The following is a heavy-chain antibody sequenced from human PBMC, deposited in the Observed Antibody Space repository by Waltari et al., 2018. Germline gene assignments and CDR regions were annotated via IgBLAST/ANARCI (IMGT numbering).Heavy chain of an antibody. Sequence: QVQLVASGGGVVQPGRSLRLSCAASGFSSITYCLHWFRQAPGKGLEWVAVINYAGSNKNYADSVRGRFTISRDNSKNTLYLQMNSLRAEDTAVYYCAGTMVTHAMDVWGQGTSVTVSS. CDR1: GFSSITYC. D-gene: IGHD4-17*01. CDR2: INYAGSNK. V-gene: IGHV3-30*03. CDR3: AGTMVTHAMDV. J-gene: IGHJ6*02.